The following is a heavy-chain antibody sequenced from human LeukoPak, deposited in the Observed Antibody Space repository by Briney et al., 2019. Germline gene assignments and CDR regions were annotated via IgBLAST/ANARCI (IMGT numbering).Heavy chain of an antibody. D-gene: IGHD6-13*01. V-gene: IGHV1-2*02. CDR2: INPNSGGT. CDR3: ARDGGSSWYYYYYYMDV. J-gene: IGHJ6*03. Sequence: GASVKVSCKASGYTFTGYYMHWVRQAPGQGLEWMGWINPNSGGTNYAQKFQGRVTMTRDTSISTAYMELSRLRSDDTAVYYCARDGGSSWYYYYYYMDVWGKGTTVTISS. CDR1: GYTFTGYY.